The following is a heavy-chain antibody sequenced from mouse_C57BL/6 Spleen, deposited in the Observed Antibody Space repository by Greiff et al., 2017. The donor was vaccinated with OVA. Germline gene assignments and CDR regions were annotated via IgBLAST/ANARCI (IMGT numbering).Heavy chain of an antibody. CDR1: GYAFSSYW. J-gene: IGHJ4*01. D-gene: IGHD2-2*01. CDR3: ARSAYGYGAMDY. CDR2: IYPGDGDT. V-gene: IGHV1-80*01. Sequence: VQLQQSGAELVKPGASVKISCKASGYAFSSYWMNWVKQRPGKGLEWIGQIYPGDGDTNYNGKFKGKATLTADKSSSTAYMQLSSLTSEDSAVYFCARSAYGYGAMDYWGQGTSVTVSS.